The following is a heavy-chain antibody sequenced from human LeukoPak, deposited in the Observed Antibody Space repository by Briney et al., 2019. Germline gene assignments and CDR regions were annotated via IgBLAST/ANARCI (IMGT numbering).Heavy chain of an antibody. D-gene: IGHD3-22*01. CDR2: IYSGGST. Sequence: PGGSLRLSCAASGFTVSSNYMSWVRQAPGKGLEWVSVIYSGGSTYYADSVKGRFTISRDNSKNTLYLQMNSLRAEDTAVYYCARGSGRYYYDSSGYYYSYWGQGTLVTVSS. J-gene: IGHJ4*02. V-gene: IGHV3-66*01. CDR1: GFTVSSNY. CDR3: ARGSGRYYYDSSGYYYSY.